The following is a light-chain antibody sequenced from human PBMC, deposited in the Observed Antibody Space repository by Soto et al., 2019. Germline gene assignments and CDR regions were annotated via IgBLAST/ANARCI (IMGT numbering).Light chain of an antibody. V-gene: IGKV1-12*01. CDR2: SAS. J-gene: IGKJ4*01. CDR3: QQANTFALT. Sequence: DIQMPQSPSSVSASXXDRVTITCRASQGINKWLAWYQQKPGTAPKXXIYSASSLQSGVPSRFSGSGSGTDFTLTISSLQPEDFATYYCQQANTFALTFGGGTKVDIK. CDR1: QGINKW.